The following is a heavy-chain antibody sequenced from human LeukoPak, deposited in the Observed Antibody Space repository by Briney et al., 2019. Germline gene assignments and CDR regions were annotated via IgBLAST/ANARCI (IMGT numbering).Heavy chain of an antibody. V-gene: IGHV1-2*02. D-gene: IGHD3-10*01. Sequence: ASVKVSRKASGYTFNGYYTHWVRQAPGQGLEWMGWINPNSGGINYAQDFQGRVTLTRDTSISTAYMELSRLRSDDTAMYYCARNLWFGESTDAFNIWGQGTMVTVSS. J-gene: IGHJ3*02. CDR2: INPNSGGI. CDR3: ARNLWFGESTDAFNI. CDR1: GYTFNGYY.